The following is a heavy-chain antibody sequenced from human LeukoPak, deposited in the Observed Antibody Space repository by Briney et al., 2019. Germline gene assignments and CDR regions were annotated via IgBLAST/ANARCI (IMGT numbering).Heavy chain of an antibody. V-gene: IGHV3-7*01. D-gene: IGHD1-26*01. CDR2: IKQDGSEK. J-gene: IGHJ4*02. CDR3: ARDKQVGATYFDY. Sequence: GGSLRLSCAASGFTFSSYWMSWVRQAPGKGLEWVANIKQDGSEKYYVDSVKGRFPISRDNAKTSLYLQMNSLRAEDTAVYYCARDKQVGATYFDYWGQGTLVTVSS. CDR1: GFTFSSYW.